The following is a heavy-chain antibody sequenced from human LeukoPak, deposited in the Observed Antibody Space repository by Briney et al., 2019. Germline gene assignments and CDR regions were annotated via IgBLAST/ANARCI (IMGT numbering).Heavy chain of an antibody. CDR2: MNPNSGNT. CDR3: ARAGSYYTNWFDP. CDR1: GYTFTSYD. V-gene: IGHV1-8*01. D-gene: IGHD3-10*01. J-gene: IGHJ5*02. Sequence: ASVKVSCKASGYTFTSYDINWVRQATGQGLEWTGWMNPNSGNTGYAQKFRGRVTMARNTSISTAYMELSSLRSEDTAVYYCARAGSYYTNWFDPWGQGTLVTVSS.